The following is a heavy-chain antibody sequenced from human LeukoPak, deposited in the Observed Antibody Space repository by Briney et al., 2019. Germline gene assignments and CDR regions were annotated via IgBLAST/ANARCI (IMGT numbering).Heavy chain of an antibody. CDR1: GGTFSSYA. V-gene: IGHV1-69*05. CDR2: IIPIFGTA. Sequence: ASVKVSCKASGGTFSSYAISWVRQAPGQGLEWMGGIIPIFGTANYAQKLQGRVTMTTDTSTSTAYMELRSLRSDDTAVYYCARYDVGYYYYYMDVWGKGTTVAISS. CDR3: ARYDVGYYYYYMDV. J-gene: IGHJ6*03. D-gene: IGHD3-16*01.